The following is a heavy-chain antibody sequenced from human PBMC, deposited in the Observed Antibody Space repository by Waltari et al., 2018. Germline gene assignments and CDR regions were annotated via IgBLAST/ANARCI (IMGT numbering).Heavy chain of an antibody. CDR2: IKGDGSVT. CDR3: VRERNWNFAFDF. J-gene: IGHJ4*02. V-gene: IGHV3-74*01. CDR1: GFTFSDHW. Sequence: EVRLVESGGGSVQPGGSLRLACATSGFTFSDHWMHWVRQAPGKGLVWVSRIKGDGSVTDYADSVKGRFTISRDSARNTVFLQMNSLRVEDTAVYYCVRERNWNFAFDFWGQGTRVTVSS. D-gene: IGHD1-7*01.